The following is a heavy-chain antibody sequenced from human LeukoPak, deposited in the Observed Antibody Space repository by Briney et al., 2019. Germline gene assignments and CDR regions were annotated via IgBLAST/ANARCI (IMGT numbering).Heavy chain of an antibody. CDR1: GYSISSGHY. Sequence: SETLSLTCTVSGYSISSGHYWGWIRQPPGKGLEWTGSIYHSGSTYYNPSLKSRVTISVDTSKNQFSLKLNSVTAADTAVYYCARDLAYYASGSYCGWFDPWGQGTLVTVSS. J-gene: IGHJ5*02. CDR3: ARDLAYYASGSYCGWFDP. V-gene: IGHV4-38-2*02. CDR2: IYHSGST. D-gene: IGHD3-10*01.